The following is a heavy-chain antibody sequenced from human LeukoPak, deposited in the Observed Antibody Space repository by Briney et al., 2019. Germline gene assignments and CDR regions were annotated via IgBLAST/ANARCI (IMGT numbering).Heavy chain of an antibody. CDR3: ARVYAPYSSKHFDY. J-gene: IGHJ4*02. CDR2: IYYSGST. CDR1: GGSISSYY. V-gene: IGHV4-59*01. Sequence: PSETLSLTCTVSGGSISSYYWSWIRQPPGKGLEWIGYIYYSGSTNYNPSLKSRVTISVDTSKNQFSLKLSSVTAADTAVYYCARVYAPYSSKHFDYWGQGTLVTVSS. D-gene: IGHD6-13*01.